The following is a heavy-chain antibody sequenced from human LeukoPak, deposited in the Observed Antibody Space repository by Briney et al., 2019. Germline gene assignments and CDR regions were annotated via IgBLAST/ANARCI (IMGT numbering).Heavy chain of an antibody. V-gene: IGHV3-23*01. CDR3: AKDRSLDGGNSNGYFDS. J-gene: IGHJ4*02. Sequence: GGSLRLSCAASGFTFSSYAMNWVHQAPGKGLEWVSIISGSASSTYYADSVKGRFTISRDNSKNTLFLQMNSLRAEDTAVYYCAKDRSLDGGNSNGYFDSWGQGTLVTVSS. D-gene: IGHD4-23*01. CDR1: GFTFSSYA. CDR2: ISGSASST.